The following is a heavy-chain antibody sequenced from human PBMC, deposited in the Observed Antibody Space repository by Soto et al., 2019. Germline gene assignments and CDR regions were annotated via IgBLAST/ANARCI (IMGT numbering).Heavy chain of an antibody. CDR3: AGPTYYHYGMQG. CDR1: GYNFHTYW. CDR2: IYPHDTDT. J-gene: IGHJ6*04. V-gene: IGHV5-51*01. D-gene: IGHD1-26*01. Sequence: GESLKISCKGSGYNFHTYWIAWVRQMPGKGLEWMGFIYPHDTDTRYSPSFRGQVTISADKSINTAYLQWTSLKASDTAIYFCAGPTYYHYGMQGWGKGTTVTVSS.